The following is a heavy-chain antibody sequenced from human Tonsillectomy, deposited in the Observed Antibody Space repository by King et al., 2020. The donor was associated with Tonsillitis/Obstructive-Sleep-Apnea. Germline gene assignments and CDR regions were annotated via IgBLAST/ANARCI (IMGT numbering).Heavy chain of an antibody. J-gene: IGHJ4*02. CDR3: ARGATHGEWLDY. CDR2: ISSSGSIM. V-gene: IGHV3-11*01. Sequence: VQLVESGGGLVKPGGSLRLSCAASGFTFSDYYMTWLRQAPGKGLEWVSYISSSGSIMNYADSVKGRFTISRDNAKSSLYLQMSSLRAEDTAVYYCARGATHGEWLDYWGQGTLVTVSS. D-gene: IGHD2-8*01. CDR1: GFTFSDYY.